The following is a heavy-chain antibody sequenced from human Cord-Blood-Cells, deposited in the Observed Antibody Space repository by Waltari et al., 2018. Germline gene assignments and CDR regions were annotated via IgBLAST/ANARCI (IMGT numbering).Heavy chain of an antibody. Sequence: QVQLQQWGAGLLKPSETLSITCAVYGGSFSGYYWSWIRQPPGKGLEWIGEINHRGSTTYNPSRKSRVTISVDTSKNQFSLKLSSVTAADTAVYYCARGFTIFGVVNWFDPWGQGTLVTVSS. V-gene: IGHV4-34*01. CDR3: ARGFTIFGVVNWFDP. CDR2: INHRGST. CDR1: GGSFSGYY. D-gene: IGHD3-3*01. J-gene: IGHJ5*02.